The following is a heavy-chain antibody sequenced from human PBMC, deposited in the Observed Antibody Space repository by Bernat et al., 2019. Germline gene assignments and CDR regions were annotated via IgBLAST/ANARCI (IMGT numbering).Heavy chain of an antibody. Sequence: QVQLVQSGAEVKKPGASVKVSCKASGYTFTGYYMHWVRQAPGQGLEWMGWINPNSGGTNYAQKFQGWVTMTRDTSISTAYMEMSRLRYDETAVYYCARGVFRVMGGSYYPEYFQHWGQGTLVTVSS. CDR2: INPNSGGT. V-gene: IGHV1-2*04. CDR1: GYTFTGYY. D-gene: IGHD1-26*01. J-gene: IGHJ1*01. CDR3: ARGVFRVMGGSYYPEYFQH.